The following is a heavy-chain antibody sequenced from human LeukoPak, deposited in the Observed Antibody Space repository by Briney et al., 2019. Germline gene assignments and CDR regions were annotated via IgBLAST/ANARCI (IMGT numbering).Heavy chain of an antibody. CDR3: ARVKKAVAGNWFDP. J-gene: IGHJ5*02. CDR1: GYTFTGYY. CDR2: INPNSGGT. V-gene: IGHV1-2*02. D-gene: IGHD6-19*01. Sequence: RASVKVSCKASGYTFTGYYMHWVRQAPGQGLEWMGWINPNSGGTNYAQKFQVRVTMTRDTSISTAYMELSRLRSDDTAVYYCARVKKAVAGNWFDPWGQGTLVTVSS.